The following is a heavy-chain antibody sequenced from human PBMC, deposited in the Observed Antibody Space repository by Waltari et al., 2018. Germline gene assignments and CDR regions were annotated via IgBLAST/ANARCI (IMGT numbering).Heavy chain of an antibody. CDR2: ISYSGST. Sequence: QVQLQVSGPGLVKPSETLSLTCPVSGGSISSHYWSWIRQPPGKGMGWVGYISYSGSTNDNPSLKSRVTISVDTSKNLFSLKLSSVTAADTAVYYCARSDLWFRELLSSYFDYWGQGTLVTVSS. V-gene: IGHV4-59*11. CDR1: GGSISSHY. D-gene: IGHD3-10*01. CDR3: ARSDLWFRELLSSYFDY. J-gene: IGHJ4*02.